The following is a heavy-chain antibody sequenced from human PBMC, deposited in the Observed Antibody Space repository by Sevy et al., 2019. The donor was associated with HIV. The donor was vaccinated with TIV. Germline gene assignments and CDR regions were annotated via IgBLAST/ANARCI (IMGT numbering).Heavy chain of an antibody. Sequence: GGSLRLSCAASGFTFSSYWMHWVRQAPGKGGVWVSRINSDGSSTTNADSVKGRFTISRDSAKNTLYLQMNSLRAEDTAVYYCARAHTAEIDYWGQGTLVTVSS. D-gene: IGHD5-18*01. CDR1: GFTFSSYW. V-gene: IGHV3-74*01. CDR3: ARAHTAEIDY. J-gene: IGHJ4*02. CDR2: INSDGSST.